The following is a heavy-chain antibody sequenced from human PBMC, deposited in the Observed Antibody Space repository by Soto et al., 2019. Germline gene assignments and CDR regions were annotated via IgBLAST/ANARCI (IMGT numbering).Heavy chain of an antibody. CDR2: FRESGGTT. Sequence: VQLWDSGGGLVQPGGSLRLSWAASGVSFSSSAMSWVRQAPGKRLEWVSTFRESGGTTHYADPVKGRFTISRDTSNNILLLQMNSLRAADTAIYYCTKDSHCAIIAPTHDYWGQGTLVTVSS. CDR1: GVSFSSSA. CDR3: TKDSHCAIIAPTHDY. D-gene: IGHD2-8*01. J-gene: IGHJ4*02. V-gene: IGHV3-23*01.